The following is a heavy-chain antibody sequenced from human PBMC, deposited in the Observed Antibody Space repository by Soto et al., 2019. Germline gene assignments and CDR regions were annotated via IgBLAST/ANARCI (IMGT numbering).Heavy chain of an antibody. V-gene: IGHV3-23*01. Sequence: GGSLRLSCAASGSTFSSYAMSWVRQAPGKGLEWVSAISGSGGSTYYADSVKGRFTISRDNSKNTLYLQMNSLRAEDTAEYYCAKDLSGWYYFDYWGQGTLVTVSS. CDR1: GSTFSSYA. D-gene: IGHD6-19*01. J-gene: IGHJ4*02. CDR3: AKDLSGWYYFDY. CDR2: ISGSGGST.